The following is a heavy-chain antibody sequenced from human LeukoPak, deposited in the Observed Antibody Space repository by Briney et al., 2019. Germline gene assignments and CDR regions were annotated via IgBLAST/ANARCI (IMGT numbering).Heavy chain of an antibody. CDR1: GYSFTSYW. J-gene: IGHJ3*02. CDR3: ASSTIFGVVIYDAFDI. V-gene: IGHV5-51*01. Sequence: GESLKISCKGSGYSFTSYWIGWVRQMPGKGLEWMGIIYPGDSDTGYSPSFQGQVTISADKSISTAYLQWSSLKASDTAMYYCASSTIFGVVIYDAFDIWGQGTMVTVSS. CDR2: IYPGDSDT. D-gene: IGHD3-3*01.